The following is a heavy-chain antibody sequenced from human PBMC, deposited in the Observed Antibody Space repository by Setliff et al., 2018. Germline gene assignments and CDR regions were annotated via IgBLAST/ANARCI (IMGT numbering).Heavy chain of an antibody. D-gene: IGHD3-3*01. Sequence: ASVKVSCKASGYTFISYGLSWMRQAPGQGLEWMGWISGYNGNTEYAQNLQGRVTMTMDTSTSTAYMELRSLTSDDTAVYYCARVPRLEWLLPTFDSWGQGTLVTVSS. J-gene: IGHJ4*02. CDR3: ARVPRLEWLLPTFDS. CDR1: GYTFISYG. V-gene: IGHV1-18*01. CDR2: ISGYNGNT.